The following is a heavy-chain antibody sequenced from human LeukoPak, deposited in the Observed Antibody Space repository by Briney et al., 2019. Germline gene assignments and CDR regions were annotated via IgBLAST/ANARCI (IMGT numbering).Heavy chain of an antibody. D-gene: IGHD6-19*01. Sequence: GGSLRLSCAASAFTFSTYAMHWVRQAPGKGLEWVSYISSSSSTIYYADSVKGRFTISRDNAKNSLYLQMNSLRDEDTAVYYCASRIAVAGRGFDYWGQGTLVTVSS. CDR3: ASRIAVAGRGFDY. J-gene: IGHJ4*02. CDR1: AFTFSTYA. V-gene: IGHV3-48*02. CDR2: ISSSSSTI.